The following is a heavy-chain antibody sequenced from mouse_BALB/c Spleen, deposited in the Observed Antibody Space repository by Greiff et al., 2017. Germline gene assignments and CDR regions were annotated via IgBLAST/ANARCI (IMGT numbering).Heavy chain of an antibody. CDR3: AYAYDPYDAMDY. Sequence: VQLKQSGAELMKPGASVKISCKATGYTFSSYWIEWVKQRPGHGLEWIGEILPGSGSTNYNEKFKGKATFTADTSSNTAYMQLSSLTSEDSAVYYYAYAYDPYDAMDYWGQGTSVTVSS. J-gene: IGHJ4*01. V-gene: IGHV1-9*01. CDR2: ILPGSGST. CDR1: GYTFSSYW. D-gene: IGHD2-2*01.